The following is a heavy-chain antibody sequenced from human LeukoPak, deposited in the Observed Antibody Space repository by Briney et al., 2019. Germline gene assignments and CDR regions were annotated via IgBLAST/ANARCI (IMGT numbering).Heavy chain of an antibody. CDR1: GFTFSSYW. CDR2: IKQDGSEK. J-gene: IGHJ3*02. Sequence: PGGSLRLSCAASGFTFSSYWMSWVRQAPGKGLEWVANIKQDGSEKYYVDSVKGRFTISRDNAKNSLYLQMNSLRAEDTAVYYCARGGGDGYNCDAFDIWGQGTMVTVSS. D-gene: IGHD5-24*01. V-gene: IGHV3-7*03. CDR3: ARGGGDGYNCDAFDI.